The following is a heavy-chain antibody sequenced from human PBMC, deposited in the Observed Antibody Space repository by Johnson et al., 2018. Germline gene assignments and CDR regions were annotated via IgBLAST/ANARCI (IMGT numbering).Heavy chain of an antibody. J-gene: IGHJ4*02. V-gene: IGHV3-74*02. CDR1: GLTFSHDW. CDR2: IDPDGTET. D-gene: IGHD5/OR15-5a*01. CDR3: TVIDYSVMTY. Sequence: VHLVQCGGGLVQAGGSLRVSCAASGLTFSHDWMQWVRQAPGKGPEWVSYIDPDGTETGYADSVKGRFTISRDNAKNTLFLQMNSLRAEDKAVYYCTVIDYSVMTYWGQGALVTVSS.